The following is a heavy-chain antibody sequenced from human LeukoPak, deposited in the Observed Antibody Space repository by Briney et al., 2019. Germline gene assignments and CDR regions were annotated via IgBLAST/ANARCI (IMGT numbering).Heavy chain of an antibody. J-gene: IGHJ4*02. CDR1: GFTFNDYA. Sequence: VQPGGSLRLSCAASGFTFNDYAMTWVRHAPGKGLEWVASIHHFGISKYYADSVKGRLTISRDNFRSTLYLEMNSLKVEDTATYYCAKDRGTITSLLVLGVPGPAHLFDWWGQGALVTVSS. CDR3: AKDRGTITSLLVLGVPGPAHLFDW. D-gene: IGHD5-12*01. CDR2: IHHFGISK. V-gene: IGHV3-23*01.